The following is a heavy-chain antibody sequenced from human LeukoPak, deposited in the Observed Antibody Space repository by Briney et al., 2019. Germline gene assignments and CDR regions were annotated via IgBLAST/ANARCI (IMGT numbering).Heavy chain of an antibody. D-gene: IGHD4-23*01. V-gene: IGHV3-53*01. Sequence: GSLRLSCAAPGFTVSSNYMSWVRQAPGKGLEWVSVIYSGGSTYYAASVKGRFTISRDNSKNTLYLQMNSLRAEDTAVYYYARDRDYGGNSDYWGQGTLVTVSS. CDR2: IYSGGST. CDR1: GFTVSSNY. J-gene: IGHJ4*02. CDR3: ARDRDYGGNSDY.